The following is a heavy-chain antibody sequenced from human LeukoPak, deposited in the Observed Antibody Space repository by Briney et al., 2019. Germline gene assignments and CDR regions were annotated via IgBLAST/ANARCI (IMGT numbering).Heavy chain of an antibody. CDR2: ILYSGST. CDR3: ARENFMIRGGYSISPYFDY. D-gene: IGHD2-21*01. J-gene: IGHJ4*02. Sequence: PSETLSLTCTVSSGSISRYYWSWIRQPPGKGLEWIGYILYSGSTNYNPSLKNRVTVSLDTSKNQFSLKLSSVTAADTAVYYCARENFMIRGGYSISPYFDYWGQGTLVTVSS. V-gene: IGHV4-59*01. CDR1: SGSISRYY.